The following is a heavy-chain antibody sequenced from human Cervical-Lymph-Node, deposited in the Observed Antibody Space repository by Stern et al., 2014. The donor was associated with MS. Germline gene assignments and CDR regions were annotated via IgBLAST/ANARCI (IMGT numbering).Heavy chain of an antibody. Sequence: DQLVESGAEVKKPGASVKVSCKASGYTFTDYYLHWVRQAPGQGLEWMGWINPNTGGTNYAQEFQDWVTMTRDTSIGTAYMEVRRLRSDDTAVYYCARVTRGSTEFDYWGQGTLVTVSS. V-gene: IGHV1-2*04. CDR2: INPNTGGT. J-gene: IGHJ4*02. CDR1: GYTFTDYY. CDR3: ARVTRGSTEFDY. D-gene: IGHD6-13*01.